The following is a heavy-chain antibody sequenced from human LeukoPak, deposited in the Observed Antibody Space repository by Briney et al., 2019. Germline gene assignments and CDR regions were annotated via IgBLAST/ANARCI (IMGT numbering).Heavy chain of an antibody. CDR1: GYTFSSYG. CDR3: ARDRRYVYSDASYASGVDD. CDR2: ISAYNGDT. D-gene: IGHD5-12*01. Sequence: ASVKVSCKASGYTFSSYGITWVRQAPGQGLEWMGWISAYNGDTKHAQKFQGRVTMTTDKSTSTAYMELRSLRSDDTAVYYCARDRRYVYSDASYASGVDDCGQGTTVIGSS. V-gene: IGHV1-18*01. J-gene: IGHJ6*02.